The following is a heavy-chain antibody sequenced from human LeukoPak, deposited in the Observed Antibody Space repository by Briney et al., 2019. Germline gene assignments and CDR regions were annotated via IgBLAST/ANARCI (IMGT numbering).Heavy chain of an antibody. CDR2: INHSGST. J-gene: IGHJ4*02. D-gene: IGHD3-10*01. V-gene: IGHV4-34*01. CDR1: GGSFSGYY. Sequence: SETLSLTCAVYGGSFSGYYWSWIRQPPGKGLEWIGEINHSGSTNYNPSLKSRVTISVDTSKNQFSLKLSSVTAADTAVYYCARGLDGSGSYYKDDYWGQGTLVTVSP. CDR3: ARGLDGSGSYYKDDY.